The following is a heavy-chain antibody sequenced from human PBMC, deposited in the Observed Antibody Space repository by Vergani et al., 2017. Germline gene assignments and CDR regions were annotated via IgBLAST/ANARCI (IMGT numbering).Heavy chain of an antibody. Sequence: QVQLVESGGGVVQPGGSLRLSCAASGFTFSSYGMHWVRQAPGKGLEWVAFIRNDGSNKYYADSVKGRFTISRDNSKNTLYLQMNSLRAEDTAVYYCAKTDGGYCSSTSCYGGFDYWGQGTLVTVSS. CDR3: AKTDGGYCSSTSCYGGFDY. D-gene: IGHD2-2*03. J-gene: IGHJ4*02. CDR2: IRNDGSNK. V-gene: IGHV3-30*02. CDR1: GFTFSSYG.